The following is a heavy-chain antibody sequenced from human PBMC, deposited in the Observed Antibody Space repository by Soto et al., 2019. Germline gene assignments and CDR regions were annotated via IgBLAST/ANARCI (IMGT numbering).Heavy chain of an antibody. D-gene: IGHD3-3*01. CDR3: ARVFPDGWVEPGVVRGYLDT. CDR2: IIPIFGTT. V-gene: IGHV1-69*01. CDR1: ADSFSTYG. Sequence: QVQLVQSGAEVKEPGSAVKVSCKAPADSFSTYGISWVRQAPGQGLEWMGGIIPIFGTTNYAEKFQGRVTLTADESTHTAYMELSSLRSEDTALYYCARVFPDGWVEPGVVRGYLDTWGRGTLVTVSS. J-gene: IGHJ4*02.